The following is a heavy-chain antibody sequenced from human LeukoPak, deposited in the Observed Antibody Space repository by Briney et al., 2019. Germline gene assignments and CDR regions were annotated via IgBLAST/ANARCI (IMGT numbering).Heavy chain of an antibody. J-gene: IGHJ4*02. CDR1: GFIFSSYS. Sequence: KTGGSLRLSCAASGFIFSSYSMNWVRQAPGKGLDWVSSISSSSSYIYYADSVKGRFTISRDNAKNSLYLQMNSLRAEDTAVYYCARDRFTMKANDYWGQGTLVTVSS. V-gene: IGHV3-21*01. D-gene: IGHD3-22*01. CDR2: ISSSSSYI. CDR3: ARDRFTMKANDY.